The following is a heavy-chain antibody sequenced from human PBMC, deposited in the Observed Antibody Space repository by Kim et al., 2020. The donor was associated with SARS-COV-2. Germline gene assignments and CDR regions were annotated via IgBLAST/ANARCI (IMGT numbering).Heavy chain of an antibody. CDR3: AKEFVLRFLEWLSYYGMDV. CDR1: GFTFSSYA. CDR2: ISGSGGST. Sequence: GGSLRLSCAASGFTFSSYAMSWVRQAPGKGLEWVSAISGSGGSTYYADSVKGRFTISRDNSKNTLYLQMNSLRAEDTAVYYCAKEFVLRFLEWLSYYGMDVWGQGTTVTVSS. J-gene: IGHJ6*02. V-gene: IGHV3-23*01. D-gene: IGHD3-3*01.